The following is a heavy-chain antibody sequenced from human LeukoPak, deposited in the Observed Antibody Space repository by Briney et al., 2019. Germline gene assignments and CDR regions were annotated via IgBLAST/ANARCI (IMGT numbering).Heavy chain of an antibody. V-gene: IGHV1-2*02. Sequence: ASVKVSCKASGYTFTGYYMHWVRQAPGQGLEWMGWINPNSGGTNYAQKFQGRVTMTRDTSISTAYMELSRLRSDDTAVYYCARERGLLWFGEFLDYWGQGTLVTVSS. CDR1: GYTFTGYY. J-gene: IGHJ4*02. CDR2: INPNSGGT. D-gene: IGHD3-10*01. CDR3: ARERGLLWFGEFLDY.